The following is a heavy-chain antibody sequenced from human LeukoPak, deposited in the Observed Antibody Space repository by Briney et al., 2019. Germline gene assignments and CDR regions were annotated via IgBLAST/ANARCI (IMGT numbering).Heavy chain of an antibody. CDR3: ARVGGYGDYSFSY. V-gene: IGHV3-53*04. Sequence: GGSLRLSCAASRFTVSSNYMSWVRQAPGKGLEWVSVIYSGGSTYYADSVKRRFTLSRHNTKNTLYLQMNSLRAEDTAVYYCARVGGYGDYSFSYWGQGTLVTVSS. CDR2: IYSGGST. CDR1: RFTVSSNY. J-gene: IGHJ4*02. D-gene: IGHD4-17*01.